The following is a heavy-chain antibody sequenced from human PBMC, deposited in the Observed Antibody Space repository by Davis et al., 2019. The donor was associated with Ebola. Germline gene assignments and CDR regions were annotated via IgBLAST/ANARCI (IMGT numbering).Heavy chain of an antibody. CDR2: IIPIFGTA. J-gene: IGHJ6*02. CDR3: ARASVITFGGVILTDYYYYGMDV. Sequence: SVKVSCKASGGTFSSYAISWVRQAPGQGLEWMGGIIPIFGTANYAQKFQGRVTITADKSTSTAYMELSSLRSEDTAVYYCARASVITFGGVILTDYYYYGMDVWGQGTTVTVSS. D-gene: IGHD3-16*02. CDR1: GGTFSSYA. V-gene: IGHV1-69*06.